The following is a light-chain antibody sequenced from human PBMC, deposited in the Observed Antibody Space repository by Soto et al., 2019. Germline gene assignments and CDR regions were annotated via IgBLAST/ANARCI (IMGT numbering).Light chain of an antibody. CDR3: QQYNNWPLLT. V-gene: IGKV3-11*01. CDR2: DAS. Sequence: EIVLTQSPATLSLSPGERATLSCRASQSVSSYLAWYQQKPGQAPRLLIFDASNRATGIPARFSGSGSGTDFTLTISSLEPEDFAVYYCQQYNNWPLLTFGGGTKVDIK. CDR1: QSVSSY. J-gene: IGKJ4*01.